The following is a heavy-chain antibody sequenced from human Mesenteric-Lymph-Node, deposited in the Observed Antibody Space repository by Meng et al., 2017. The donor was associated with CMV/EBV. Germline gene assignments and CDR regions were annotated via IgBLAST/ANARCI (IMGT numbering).Heavy chain of an antibody. D-gene: IGHD3-3*01. J-gene: IGHJ4*02. CDR3: ARGPTITMADY. Sequence: CTVSGGSISSGDYYWSWLRQPPGKGLEWIGYSYYRGSNYHNPSLKSRVTISVDTSKNQFSLKLSAVTAADTAVYYCARGPTITMADYWGQGTLVTVSS. CDR2: SYYRGSN. CDR1: GGSISSGDYY. V-gene: IGHV4-30-4*01.